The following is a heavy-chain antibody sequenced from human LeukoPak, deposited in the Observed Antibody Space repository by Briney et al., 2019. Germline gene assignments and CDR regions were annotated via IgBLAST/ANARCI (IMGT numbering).Heavy chain of an antibody. CDR1: GGTFSSYA. Sequence: SVKVSCKASGGTFSSYAISRVRQAPGQGLEWMGGIIPIFGTANYAQKFQGRVTITADESTSTAYMELSSLRSEDTAVYYCARVYYYDSSGRGSFDYWGQGTLVTVSS. CDR2: IIPIFGTA. V-gene: IGHV1-69*13. D-gene: IGHD3-22*01. J-gene: IGHJ4*02. CDR3: ARVYYYDSSGRGSFDY.